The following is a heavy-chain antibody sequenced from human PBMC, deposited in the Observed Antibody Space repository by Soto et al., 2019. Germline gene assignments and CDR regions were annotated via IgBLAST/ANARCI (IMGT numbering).Heavy chain of an antibody. J-gene: IGHJ6*02. CDR2: IYYSGST. Sequence: SETLSLTCAVSGGSISSGGYSWSWIRQPPGKGLEWIGSIYYSGSTYYNPSLKSRVTISVDTSKNQFSLKLSSVTAADTAVYYCARHPIAVAAAQYGMDVWGQGTTVTVSS. D-gene: IGHD6-19*01. V-gene: IGHV4-30-2*03. CDR3: ARHPIAVAAAQYGMDV. CDR1: GGSISSGGYS.